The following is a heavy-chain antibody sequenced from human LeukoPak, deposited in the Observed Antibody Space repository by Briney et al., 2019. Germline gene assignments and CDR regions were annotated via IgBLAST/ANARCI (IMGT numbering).Heavy chain of an antibody. CDR2: INWNGGTT. CDR1: GYTFDDYG. CDR3: AKDSGWYAHDL. J-gene: IGHJ4*02. D-gene: IGHD6-19*01. V-gene: IGHV3-20*04. Sequence: PGGSLRLSCVASGYTFDDYGMSWVRQAPGKGLEWVSGINWNGGTTGYADSVKGRFTISRDNAKSSLYLQMNSLRAEDTAVYYCAKDSGWYAHDLWGQGTLVTVSS.